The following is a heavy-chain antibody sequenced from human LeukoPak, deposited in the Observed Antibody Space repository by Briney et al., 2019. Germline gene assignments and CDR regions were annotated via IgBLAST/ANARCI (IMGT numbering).Heavy chain of an antibody. V-gene: IGHV1-18*01. D-gene: IGHD3-10*01. CDR2: ISAYNGNT. J-gene: IGHJ4*02. CDR3: ALSSGSYSDIPY. CDR1: GYTFTSYG. Sequence: GASVKVSCKASGYTFTSYGISRVRQAPGQGLEWMGRISAYNGNTNYAQKLQGRVPMTTDTSTSTAYMELRSLRSDDTAVYYCALSSGSYSDIPYWGQGTLVTVSS.